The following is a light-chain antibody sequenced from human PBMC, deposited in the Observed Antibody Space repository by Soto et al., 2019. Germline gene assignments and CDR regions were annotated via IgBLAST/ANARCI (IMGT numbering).Light chain of an antibody. V-gene: IGLV6-57*04. CDR3: QSYDSSDRGVV. CDR1: SGSIASNY. J-gene: IGLJ2*01. CDR2: EDN. Sequence: NFMLTRPHSVSESPGKTVTISCTRSSGSIASNYVQWYQQRPGSAPTTVIYEDNQRPSGVPDRFSGSIDSSSNSASLTISGLKTEDEADYYCQSYDSSDRGVVFGGGTKLTVL.